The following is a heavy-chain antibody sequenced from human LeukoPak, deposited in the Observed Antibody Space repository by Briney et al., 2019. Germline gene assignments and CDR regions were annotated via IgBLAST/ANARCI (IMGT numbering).Heavy chain of an antibody. Sequence: PGRSLRLSCAASGFTFGSYSMHWVRQAPGKGLEWVAVTSSDGGIKYYADSVKGRLTISRDNSKNTLYLRMNSLRAEDTGVYYCARDPVPAAARHFDYWGRGTLVTVSS. D-gene: IGHD2-2*01. CDR1: GFTFGSYS. J-gene: IGHJ4*01. CDR3: ARDPVPAAARHFDY. CDR2: TSSDGGIK. V-gene: IGHV3-30*04.